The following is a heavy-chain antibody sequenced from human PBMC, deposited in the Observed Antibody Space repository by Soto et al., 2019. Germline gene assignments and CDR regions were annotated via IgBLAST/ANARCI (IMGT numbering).Heavy chain of an antibody. V-gene: IGHV3-30*18. CDR2: VSHDGRNT. CDR3: AKGGRQWLVTSDFNY. D-gene: IGHD6-19*01. CDR1: GFTFSDYA. J-gene: IGHJ4*02. Sequence: VQLVESGGDVVQPGRSLRLSCAASGFTFSDYAMHWVRQAPGKGLEWVAVVSHDGRNTHYADSVKGRFTISRDSYKNTVSLEMTSLRAEDTAVYYCAKGGRQWLVTSDFNYWGQGALVTVSS.